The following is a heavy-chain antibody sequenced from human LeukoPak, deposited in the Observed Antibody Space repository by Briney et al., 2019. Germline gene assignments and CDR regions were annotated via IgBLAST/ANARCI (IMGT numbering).Heavy chain of an antibody. CDR3: ARRGDIVATIWSY. V-gene: IGHV1-2*02. D-gene: IGHD5-12*01. CDR1: GYTFTGYY. Sequence: ASVKVSCKASGYTFTGYYMHWVRQAPGQGLEWMGWINPNSGGTSYAQKFQGRVTMTRDTSISTAYMELNSLRSDGTAVYYCARRGDIVATIWSYWGQGTLVTVSS. CDR2: INPNSGGT. J-gene: IGHJ4*02.